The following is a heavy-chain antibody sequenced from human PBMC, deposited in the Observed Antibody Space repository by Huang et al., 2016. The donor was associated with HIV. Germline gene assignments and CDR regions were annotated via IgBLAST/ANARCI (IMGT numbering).Heavy chain of an antibody. CDR1: GGSFSGYY. V-gene: IGHV4-34*02. CDR3: ARRYNSRRDY. CDR2: INHSGNT. Sequence: QVQLEQWGAGLLKASETLSLTCAVYGGSFSGYYWNWLRQAPGKGLEWVGEINHSGNTNYNPSRKSRVNRSVDTSKSQFSLYLTSLSAADTGTYFCARRYNSRRDYWGRGTLVTVNS. J-gene: IGHJ4*02. D-gene: IGHD3-22*01.